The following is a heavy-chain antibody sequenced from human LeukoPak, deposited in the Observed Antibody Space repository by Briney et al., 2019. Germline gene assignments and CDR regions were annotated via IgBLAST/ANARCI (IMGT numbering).Heavy chain of an antibody. J-gene: IGHJ4*02. CDR1: GYTFTRYY. V-gene: IGHV1-2*02. Sequence: ASVKVSCKASGYTFTRYYMHWVRQAPGHGLEWMGWINPNSGGTNYAQKFQGRVTMTRDTSISTAYMELSRLRSDDTAVYYCARPQTRAGTSLFGYWGQGTLVTVPS. D-gene: IGHD6-19*01. CDR2: INPNSGGT. CDR3: ARPQTRAGTSLFGY.